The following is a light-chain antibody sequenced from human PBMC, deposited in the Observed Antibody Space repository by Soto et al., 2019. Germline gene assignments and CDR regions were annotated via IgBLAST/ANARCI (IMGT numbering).Light chain of an antibody. CDR1: QSVSSF. J-gene: IGKJ5*01. CDR3: QQRSNWPPIT. Sequence: EIVLTQSPATLSLSPGERATLSCRASQSVSSFLAWYQQKPGQAPRLLIYDASNRATGIPARFSGSGSGTDVTLTISSLEPEDFAVYYCQQRSNWPPITFGQGTRLEMK. V-gene: IGKV3-11*01. CDR2: DAS.